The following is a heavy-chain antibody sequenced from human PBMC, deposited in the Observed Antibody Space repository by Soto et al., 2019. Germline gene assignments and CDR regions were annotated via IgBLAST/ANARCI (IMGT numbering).Heavy chain of an antibody. V-gene: IGHV4-39*01. Sequence: PSETLSLTCTVSGDSIISSDFYWGWVRQPPGKGLEWIGSIFYLGSSYYNPSLKSRVTMSVDTSENQFSLRLRSVTAADTALYFCARHSLALRKNNWFDPWGQGIMVTVSS. CDR3: ARHSLALRKNNWFDP. CDR2: IFYLGSS. J-gene: IGHJ5*02. CDR1: GDSIISSDFY. D-gene: IGHD3-3*02.